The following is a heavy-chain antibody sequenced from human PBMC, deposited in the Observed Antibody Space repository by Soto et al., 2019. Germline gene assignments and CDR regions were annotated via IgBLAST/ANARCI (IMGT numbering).Heavy chain of an antibody. V-gene: IGHV3-11*01. CDR2: INSSSATI. CDR3: ARATRLRGTDD. J-gene: IGHJ4*02. CDR1: GFTFSDYY. Sequence: QGQLVESGGGLVKPGGSLRLSCAASGFTFSDYYMSWIRQVPGKGLEWVVYINSSSATIYYADSVKRRFTISTDNGKNSLYLQLNSLRSEDTVVYYCARATRLRGTDDWGQGTLVTVSS. D-gene: IGHD4-17*01.